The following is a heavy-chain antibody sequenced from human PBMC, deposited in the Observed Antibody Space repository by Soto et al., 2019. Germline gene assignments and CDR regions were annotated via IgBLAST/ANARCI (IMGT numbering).Heavy chain of an antibody. Sequence: QVQLVQSGAEVQKPGASVQVSCQASGYTFPSYDINWVRQATGHGLEWMGWMNPHRGNTGYAQKCQGRVTMTRNTSISTAYRELSSLRSEDTAVDYCARVKHPDWGQGTLVTVSS. J-gene: IGHJ4*02. D-gene: IGHD2-21*01. V-gene: IGHV1-8*01. CDR3: ARVKHPD. CDR1: GYTFPSYD. CDR2: MNPHRGNT.